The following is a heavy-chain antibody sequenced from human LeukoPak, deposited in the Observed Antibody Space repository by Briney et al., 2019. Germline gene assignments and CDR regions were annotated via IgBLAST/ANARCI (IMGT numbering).Heavy chain of an antibody. V-gene: IGHV4-34*01. Sequence: SETLSLTCAVYGGSFSGYYWSWIRQPPGKGLEWIWEINHSVSTNYNPSLKSRVTISVDTSKNQFSLKLSSVTAADTAVYYCARGLLLRETYYDFWSGLRGFDPWGQGTLVTVSS. CDR3: ARGLLLRETYYDFWSGLRGFDP. CDR2: INHSVST. CDR1: GGSFSGYY. D-gene: IGHD3-3*01. J-gene: IGHJ5*02.